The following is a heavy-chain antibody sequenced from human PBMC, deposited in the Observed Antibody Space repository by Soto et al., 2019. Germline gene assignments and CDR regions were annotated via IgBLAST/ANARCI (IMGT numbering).Heavy chain of an antibody. D-gene: IGHD3-3*01. CDR1: GYTFTSYG. J-gene: IGHJ4*02. CDR3: ARVTGYDLGVPFRFDY. Sequence: QVQLVQSGAEVKKPGASVQVSCKASGYTFTSYGISWVRQPPGQGLEWMGWISAYNGNTNYAQKLQGRVTMTTDTSSSTAYMELRILRSDDTAVYYCARVTGYDLGVPFRFDYWGQGTLVTVSS. V-gene: IGHV1-18*01. CDR2: ISAYNGNT.